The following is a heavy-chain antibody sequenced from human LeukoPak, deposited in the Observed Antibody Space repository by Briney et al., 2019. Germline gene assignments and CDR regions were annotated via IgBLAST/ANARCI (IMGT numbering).Heavy chain of an antibody. CDR2: INPNSGGT. CDR1: GYTFTGYY. J-gene: IGHJ6*02. D-gene: IGHD3-3*01. Sequence: GASVKVSCKASGYTFTGYYMHWVRQAPGQGLEWMGWINPNSGGTNYAQKFQGRVTMTRDTSISTAYMELSRLRSDDTAVYYCARDSLDPYTIFGVVTNSYYYYGMDVWGQGTTVTVSS. V-gene: IGHV1-2*02. CDR3: ARDSLDPYTIFGVVTNSYYYYGMDV.